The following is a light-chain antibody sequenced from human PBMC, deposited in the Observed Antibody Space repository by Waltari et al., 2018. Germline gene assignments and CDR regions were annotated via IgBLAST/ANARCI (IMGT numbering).Light chain of an antibody. Sequence: QTVVTQEPSFSVSPGGTVTLTCGLSSGSVSTAYYPSWFQQTPGQPPRKLIYRTKPRSSWFPGRFSGSILGNKAALTLTGALKDYYSYYYCVLFLGSSILMFGGGTKLTVL. CDR1: SGSVSTAYY. CDR2: RTK. J-gene: IGLJ3*02. CDR3: VLFLGSSILM. V-gene: IGLV8-61*01.